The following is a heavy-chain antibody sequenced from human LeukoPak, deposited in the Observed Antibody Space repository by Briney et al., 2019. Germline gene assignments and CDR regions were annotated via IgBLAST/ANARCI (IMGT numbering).Heavy chain of an antibody. V-gene: IGHV4-38-2*02. CDR2: IYHSGST. CDR1: GYSISSGYY. D-gene: IGHD6-13*01. Sequence: SETLSLTCTVSGYSISSGYYWGWIRQPPGKGLEWIGSIYHSGSTYYNPSLKSRVTISVDTSKNQFSLKLSSVTPEDTAVYYCARGLGAAAGFDAFDIWGQGTVVTVSS. CDR3: ARGLGAAAGFDAFDI. J-gene: IGHJ3*02.